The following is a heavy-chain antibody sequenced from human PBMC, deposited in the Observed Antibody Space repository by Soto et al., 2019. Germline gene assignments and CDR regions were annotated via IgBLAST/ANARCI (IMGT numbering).Heavy chain of an antibody. D-gene: IGHD4-17*01. CDR1: GFTASGFTFSNV. Sequence: GGSLRLSCAASGFTASGFTFSNVWMNWVRQAPGKGLECVSAIGGDGESTHYADSVKGRFTISRDNSKNTLYLQLNSLRVEDTAVYYCAKVGGFDPWGQGTLVTVSS. V-gene: IGHV3-23*01. J-gene: IGHJ5*02. CDR3: AKVGGFDP. CDR2: IGGDGEST.